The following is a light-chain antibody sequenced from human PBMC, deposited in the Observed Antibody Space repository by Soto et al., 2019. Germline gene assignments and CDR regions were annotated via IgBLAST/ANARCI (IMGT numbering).Light chain of an antibody. CDR1: QSVSNSY. CDR2: GAS. CDR3: QQYGSSPRT. Sequence: IVLTQSPGTLSLSPGERATLSCRASQSVSNSYLAWYQQKPGQAPRLLIYGASSRATGIPDRFSGSGSGTDFTLIITRLEPEDFVVYYCQQYGSSPRTFGQGTKVEIK. V-gene: IGKV3-20*01. J-gene: IGKJ1*01.